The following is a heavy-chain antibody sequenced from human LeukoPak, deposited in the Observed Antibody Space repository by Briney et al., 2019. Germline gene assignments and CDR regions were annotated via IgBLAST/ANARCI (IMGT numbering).Heavy chain of an antibody. V-gene: IGHV1-2*02. Sequence: ASVNVSCKPSEYSFTHYYMHWLPQAPRQGVECMGWMNRNSGGTSSAQKFQGRVTMTRDTSITTVYMEVSWLTSDDTAIYYCARADRLHGGPYLIGPWGQGTLVTVSS. J-gene: IGHJ5*02. D-gene: IGHD2-21*01. CDR2: MNRNSGGT. CDR3: ARADRLHGGPYLIGP. CDR1: EYSFTHYY.